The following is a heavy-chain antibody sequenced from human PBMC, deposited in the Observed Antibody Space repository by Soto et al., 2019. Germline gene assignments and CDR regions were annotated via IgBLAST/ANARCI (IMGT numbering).Heavy chain of an antibody. CDR3: VKVRGGFYTYYFDY. J-gene: IGHJ4*02. Sequence: GGSLRLSCAASGFIFSSYAMNWVRQTPGKGLEWVSGISGSGVSTYYADPVKGRFSISRDNSKNTLYLQMNSLRAEDTAIYYCVKVRGGFYTYYFDYWGQGTLVTVSS. CDR2: ISGSGVST. D-gene: IGHD3-10*01. V-gene: IGHV3-23*01. CDR1: GFIFSSYA.